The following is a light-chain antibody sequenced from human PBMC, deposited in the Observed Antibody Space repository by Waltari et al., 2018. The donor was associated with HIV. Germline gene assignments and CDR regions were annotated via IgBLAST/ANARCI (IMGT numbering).Light chain of an antibody. CDR2: QDN. V-gene: IGLV3-1*01. Sequence: SYELTQPPSVSVSPRQTASITCSGDKLGDKYACWYQQKPGQSPLLVIYQDNKRPSGIPERFAGSNSGNTATLTISGTQAMDEADYYCQAWDSGTAVFGGGTKLTVL. J-gene: IGLJ3*02. CDR1: KLGDKY. CDR3: QAWDSGTAV.